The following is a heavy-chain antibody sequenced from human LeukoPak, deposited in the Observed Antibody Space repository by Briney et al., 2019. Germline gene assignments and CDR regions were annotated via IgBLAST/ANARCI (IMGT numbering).Heavy chain of an antibody. CDR1: GFTFSDYY. D-gene: IGHD4-17*01. CDR2: ISSSGNTI. V-gene: IGHV3-11*04. J-gene: IGHJ5*01. Sequence: GGSLRLSCVASGFTFSDYYMSWIRRAPGKGLEWLSYISSSGNTIYYADSVKGRFTISRDNAWNSLYLQMNSLRAEDTAVYYCAREGNYGNWFDSWGQGTLVTVSS. CDR3: AREGNYGNWFDS.